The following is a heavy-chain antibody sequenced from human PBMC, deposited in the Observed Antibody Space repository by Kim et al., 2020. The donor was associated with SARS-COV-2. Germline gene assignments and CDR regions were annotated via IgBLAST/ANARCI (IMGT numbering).Heavy chain of an antibody. CDR2: ISYDGSNK. V-gene: IGHV3-30*04. CDR3: ASLSYYDILTGYNYYYG. D-gene: IGHD3-9*01. Sequence: GGSLRLSCAASGFTFSSYAMHWVRQAPGKGLEWVAVISYDGSNKYYADSVKGRFTISRDNSKNTLYLQMNSLRAEDTSVYYCASLSYYDILTGYNYYYG. J-gene: IGHJ6*01. CDR1: GFTFSSYA.